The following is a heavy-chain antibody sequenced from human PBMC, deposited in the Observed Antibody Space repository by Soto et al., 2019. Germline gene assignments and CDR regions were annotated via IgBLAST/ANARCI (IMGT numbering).Heavy chain of an antibody. CDR3: ARGRVWGSYRTFDY. D-gene: IGHD3-16*02. Sequence: SETLSLTCAVYGGSFSGYYWSWIRQPPGKGLEWIGEINHSGSTNYNPSLKSRVTISVDTSKNQFSLKLSSVTAADTAVYYCARGRVWGSYRTFDYWGQGTPVTVSS. J-gene: IGHJ4*02. CDR1: GGSFSGYY. CDR2: INHSGST. V-gene: IGHV4-34*01.